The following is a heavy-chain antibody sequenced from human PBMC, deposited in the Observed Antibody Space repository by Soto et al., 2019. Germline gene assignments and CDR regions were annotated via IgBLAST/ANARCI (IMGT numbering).Heavy chain of an antibody. CDR2: INHSGSA. J-gene: IGHJ4*02. D-gene: IGHD1-26*01. CDR3: ARGLITGSQYLGGWYYCDS. Sequence: SETLSLTCAVYGGSFSGYILTWIRQTPGKGLQWIGQINHSGSANYNPSLKSRVTISVHTSNSQFSLELSSVTAADTAVYYCARGLITGSQYLGGWYYCDSWGQGTQVTVS. CDR1: GGSFSGYI. V-gene: IGHV4-34*01.